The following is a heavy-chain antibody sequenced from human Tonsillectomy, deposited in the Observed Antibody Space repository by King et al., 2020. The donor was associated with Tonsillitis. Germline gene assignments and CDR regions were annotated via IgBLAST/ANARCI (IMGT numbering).Heavy chain of an antibody. CDR1: GFRFSSYA. J-gene: IGHJ3*02. V-gene: IGHV3-23*04. Sequence: DVQLVESGGGLEQPGGSLRLSCAASGFRFSSYAMNWVRQDPGKGLEWVSGISGSDGSTYYADSVKGRFTISRDNSKNTLYLQMNSLRAEDTAVYYCAKDVSAHTMTMFVEGGAFDIWGQGTVVTVSS. CDR3: AKDVSAHTMTMFVEGGAFDI. CDR2: ISGSDGST. D-gene: IGHD3-3*01.